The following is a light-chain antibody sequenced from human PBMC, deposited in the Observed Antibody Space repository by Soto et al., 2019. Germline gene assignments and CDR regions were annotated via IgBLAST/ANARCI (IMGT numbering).Light chain of an antibody. CDR1: QSVGSN. V-gene: IGKV3-15*01. CDR2: CAS. J-gene: IGKJ1*01. CDR3: QQYNNWPPGRT. Sequence: EIVMTQSPATLSVSPGYRAALSCRASQSVGSNLSCYQQKPGHDPTRLIYCASTRPTGIPARFSGSGSGTECTLTISRLQSEDFAIYYCQQYNNWPPGRTFGQGTKVEIK.